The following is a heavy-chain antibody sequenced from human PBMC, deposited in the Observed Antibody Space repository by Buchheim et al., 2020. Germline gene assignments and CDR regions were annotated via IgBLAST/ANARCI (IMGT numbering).Heavy chain of an antibody. J-gene: IGHJ2*01. CDR2: ISSSSSYI. D-gene: IGHD6-13*01. V-gene: IGHV3-21*01. Sequence: EVQLVESGGGLVKPGGSLRLSCAASGFTFSSYSMNWVRQAPGKGLEWVSSISSSSSYIYYADSVKGRFTISRDNAKNSLYLQMNSLRAEDTAVYYCARSIAAAEASGGSRYFDLWGRGTL. CDR3: ARSIAAAEASGGSRYFDL. CDR1: GFTFSSYS.